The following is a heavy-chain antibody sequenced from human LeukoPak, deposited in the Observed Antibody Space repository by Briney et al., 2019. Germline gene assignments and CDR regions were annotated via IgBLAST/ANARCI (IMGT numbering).Heavy chain of an antibody. CDR3: AKDRWDNWNYDFDY. Sequence: ASVKVSCKASGYTFTGYYMHWVRQAPGQGLEWMGWINPNSDDTNYAQNFQGRVTMTRDTSISTAYMELSRLRSDDTAVYYCAKDRWDNWNYDFDYWGQGTLVTVSS. D-gene: IGHD1-7*01. J-gene: IGHJ4*02. V-gene: IGHV1-2*02. CDR1: GYTFTGYY. CDR2: INPNSDDT.